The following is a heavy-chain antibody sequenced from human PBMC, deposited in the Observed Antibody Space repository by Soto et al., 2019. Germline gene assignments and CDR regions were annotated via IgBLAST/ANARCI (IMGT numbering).Heavy chain of an antibody. V-gene: IGHV3-74*01. CDR3: ASHTGGRY. CDR2: INSDGSST. CDR1: GFTFSSYW. Sequence: EVQLVESGEGLVQPGGSLRLYCAASGFTFSSYWMHWVRQAPGKGLVWVSRINSDGSSTSYADSVKGRFTISRDNAKNTLYLQMNSLRAEDTVVYYCASHTGGRYWGQGTLVTVSS. J-gene: IGHJ4*02. D-gene: IGHD3-10*01.